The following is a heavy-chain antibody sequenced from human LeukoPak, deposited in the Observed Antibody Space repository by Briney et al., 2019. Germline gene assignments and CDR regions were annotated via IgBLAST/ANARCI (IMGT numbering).Heavy chain of an antibody. CDR2: IYYSGST. CDR3: AGERGEEYSSGWYKRNYFDN. J-gene: IGHJ4*02. CDR1: GGSISSGGYS. V-gene: IGHV4-61*08. Sequence: SETLSLTCAVSGGSISSGGYSWSWIRQPPGKGLEWIGYIYYSGSTNYNPSLKSRVTISVDTSKNQFSLKLSSVTAADTAVYYCAGERGEEYSSGWYKRNYFDNWGQGIRVTVSS. D-gene: IGHD6-19*01.